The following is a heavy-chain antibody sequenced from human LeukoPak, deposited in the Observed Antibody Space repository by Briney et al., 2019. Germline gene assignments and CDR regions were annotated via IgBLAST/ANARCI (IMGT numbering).Heavy chain of an antibody. CDR3: ARLASSSWYHDY. D-gene: IGHD6-13*01. Sequence: PSETLSLTCTVSGGPISSYYWSWIRQPPGKGLEWIGYIYYSGSTNYNPSLKSRVTISVDTSKNQFSLKLSSVTAADTAVYYCARLASSSWYHDYWGQGTLVTVSS. V-gene: IGHV4-59*01. J-gene: IGHJ4*02. CDR2: IYYSGST. CDR1: GGPISSYY.